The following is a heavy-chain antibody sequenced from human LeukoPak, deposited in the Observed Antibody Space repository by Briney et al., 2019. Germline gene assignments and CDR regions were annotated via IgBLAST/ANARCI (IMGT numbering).Heavy chain of an antibody. CDR2: INPNSGGT. Sequence: GASVKVSCKASGYTFTGYYIHWVRQAPGQGLEWMGWINPNSGGTNYAQKFQGRVTMTRDTSISTAYMELSKLRSDDTAVYYCARQETYLGLVYWGQGTLVTVSS. J-gene: IGHJ4*02. CDR3: ARQETYLGLVY. CDR1: GYTFTGYY. D-gene: IGHD7-27*01. V-gene: IGHV1-2*02.